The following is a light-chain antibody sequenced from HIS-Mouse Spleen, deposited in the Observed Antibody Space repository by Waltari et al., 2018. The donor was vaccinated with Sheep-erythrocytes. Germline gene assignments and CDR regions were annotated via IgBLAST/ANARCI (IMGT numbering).Light chain of an antibody. V-gene: IGKV4-1*01. CDR3: QQYYSTLT. J-gene: IGKJ4*01. Sequence: DIVMTQSPDSLAVSLGERATINCKSSQSVLYSSNNKNYLAWYPQKPGQPSTLLIYWASTRESGVPDRFSGSGSGTDFTLTISSLQAEDVAVYYCQQYYSTLTFGGGTKVEIK. CDR2: WAS. CDR1: QSVLYSSNNKNY.